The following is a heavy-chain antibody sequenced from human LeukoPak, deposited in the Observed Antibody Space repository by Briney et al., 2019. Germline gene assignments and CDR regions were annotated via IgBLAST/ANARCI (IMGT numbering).Heavy chain of an antibody. CDR2: ISGSGSYI. D-gene: IGHD4-17*01. Sequence: GGSLRLSCAASGFIFSSYAMNWVRQAPGKGLEGVSSISGSGSYIHYADSMKGRFTISRDNAKKSVYLHMSRLRAEDTAVYYCARGLGSGDYVANAFDFWGRGTTVSVS. J-gene: IGHJ3*01. CDR3: ARGLGSGDYVANAFDF. CDR1: GFIFSSYA. V-gene: IGHV3-21*01.